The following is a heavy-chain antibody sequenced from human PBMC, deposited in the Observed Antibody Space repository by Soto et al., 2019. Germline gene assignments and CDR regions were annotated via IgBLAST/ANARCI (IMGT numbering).Heavy chain of an antibody. V-gene: IGHV4-4*07. D-gene: IGHD4-17*01. J-gene: IGHJ3*02. Sequence: SETLSLTCTVSGGSISSYYWSWIRQPAGKRLEWIGRIYTSGSTNYNPSLKNRVTMSVDTSKNQFSLKLSSVTAADTAVYYCARDQGDYGGNWDDVFDIWGQGTMVTVSS. CDR1: GGSISSYY. CDR3: ARDQGDYGGNWDDVFDI. CDR2: IYTSGST.